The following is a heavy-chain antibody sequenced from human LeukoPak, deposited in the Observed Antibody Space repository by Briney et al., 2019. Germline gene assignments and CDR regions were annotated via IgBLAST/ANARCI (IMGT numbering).Heavy chain of an antibody. J-gene: IGHJ6*03. V-gene: IGHV1-18*04. D-gene: IGHD6-13*01. CDR2: ISAYNGNT. Sequence: ASVKVSCTASGYTFIAYYMHWVRQAPGQGLEWMGWISAYNGNTNYAQKLQGRVTMTTDTSTSTAYMELRSLRSDDTAVYYCARGGQQLVYYYYYYYMDVWGKGTTVTVSS. CDR1: GYTFIAYY. CDR3: ARGGQQLVYYYYYYYMDV.